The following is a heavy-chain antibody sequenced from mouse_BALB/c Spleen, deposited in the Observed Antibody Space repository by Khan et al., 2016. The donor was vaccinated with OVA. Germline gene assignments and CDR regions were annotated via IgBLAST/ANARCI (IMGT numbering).Heavy chain of an antibody. V-gene: IGHV1S135*01. CDR1: VYSFPSYY. J-gene: IGHJ3*01. CDR3: ARGTFDY. Sequence: VQLQQSGPELMKPGASVHISFKASVYSFPSYYIHWVKQSHGKSLEWIGYIDPFNGGTDYNQKFKGKATLTVDKSSNTAYMHLSSLTSEDSAVYYCARGTFDYWGQGTLVTVSA. CDR2: IDPFNGGT. D-gene: IGHD3-3*01.